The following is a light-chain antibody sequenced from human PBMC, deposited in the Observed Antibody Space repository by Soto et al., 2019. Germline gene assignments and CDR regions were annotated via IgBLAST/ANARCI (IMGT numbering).Light chain of an antibody. CDR2: DAS. V-gene: IGKV3-11*01. CDR1: QNINSY. Sequence: EIVLTQSPATLSLSPGEGATLSCRASQNINSYLAWYQQKPGQAPRLLIYDASNRATGIPARFSGSGSGTDFTLTISSLEPEDFAVYFCQQRSNWPLTFGGGTKVDIK. CDR3: QQRSNWPLT. J-gene: IGKJ4*01.